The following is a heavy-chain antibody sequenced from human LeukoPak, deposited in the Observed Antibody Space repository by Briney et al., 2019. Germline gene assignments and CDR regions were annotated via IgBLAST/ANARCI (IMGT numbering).Heavy chain of an antibody. CDR2: IYYSGST. CDR3: ARASHGSGDAFDI. D-gene: IGHD3-10*01. V-gene: IGHV4-59*01. Sequence: SETLSLTCAVSGGSISSYYWSWIRQPPGKGLEWLGYIYYSGSTNYNPSLKSRVTISVDTSKNQFSLKLSSVTAADTAVYYCARASHGSGDAFDIWGQGTMVTVSS. J-gene: IGHJ3*02. CDR1: GGSISSYY.